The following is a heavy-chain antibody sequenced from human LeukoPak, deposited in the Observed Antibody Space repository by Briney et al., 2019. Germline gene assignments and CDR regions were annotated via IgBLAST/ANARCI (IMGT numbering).Heavy chain of an antibody. CDR2: INPNSGST. CDR1: GYTFTGYY. D-gene: IGHD3-22*01. Sequence: GASVKVSCKASGYTFTGYYMHWVRQAPGQGLEWMGWINPNSGSTNYAQKFQGRVTMTRDTSISTAYMELSRLRSDDTAVYYCARVGYDSSGFSPAYYFDYWGQGTLVTVSS. J-gene: IGHJ4*02. CDR3: ARVGYDSSGFSPAYYFDY. V-gene: IGHV1-2*02.